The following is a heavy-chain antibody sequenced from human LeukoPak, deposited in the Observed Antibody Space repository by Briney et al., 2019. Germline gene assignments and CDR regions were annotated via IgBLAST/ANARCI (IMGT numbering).Heavy chain of an antibody. J-gene: IGHJ3*02. CDR1: GGSISSSSYY. V-gene: IGHV4-39*07. CDR2: IYYSGST. D-gene: IGHD3-16*01. CDR3: ARDLGGNYEAFDT. Sequence: SETLSLTCTVSGGSISSSSYYWGWIRQPPGKGLEWIGSIYYSGSTNYNPSLKSRVTISVDTSKNQFSLKLSSVTAADTAVYYCARDLGGNYEAFDTWGQGTMVTVSS.